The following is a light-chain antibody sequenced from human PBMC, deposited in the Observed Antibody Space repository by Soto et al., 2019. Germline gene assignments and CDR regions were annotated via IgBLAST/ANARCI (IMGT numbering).Light chain of an antibody. J-gene: IGKJ1*01. V-gene: IGKV3-11*01. Sequence: IVLTQSPATLSLSPGERATLSCRASQSVSRYLAWYQQTPGQAPRLLIYDASNRATGIPARFSGSGSGTDFTLTISSLEPEDFAVYYGQQRSSWPRTFGQGTKVEIK. CDR1: QSVSRY. CDR3: QQRSSWPRT. CDR2: DAS.